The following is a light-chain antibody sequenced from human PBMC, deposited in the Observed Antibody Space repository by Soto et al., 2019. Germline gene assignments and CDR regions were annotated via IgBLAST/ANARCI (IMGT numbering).Light chain of an antibody. J-gene: IGKJ4*01. CDR2: DAS. Sequence: EIVLTQSPATVSLTPGERATRSFRASQSVSSYLAWYQQKPGQAPRLLIYDASNRATGIPARFSGSGSGTDFTLTISSLEPEDFAVYYCQQRSNWLIYGGGTKVDIK. CDR1: QSVSSY. CDR3: QQRSNWLI. V-gene: IGKV3-11*01.